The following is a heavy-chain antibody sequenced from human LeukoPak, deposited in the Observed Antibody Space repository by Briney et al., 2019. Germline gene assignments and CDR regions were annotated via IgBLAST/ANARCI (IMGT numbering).Heavy chain of an antibody. CDR2: ISYDGSNK. D-gene: IGHD3-22*01. CDR1: GFTFSSYA. J-gene: IGHJ4*02. CDR3: VRVTYYYESTAYYYGQ. V-gene: IGHV3-30-3*01. Sequence: GGSLRLSCAASGFTFSSYAMHWVRQAPGKGLEWVAVISYDGSNKYYADSVKGRFTISRDNSKNTLYLQMNSLRAEDTAVYYCVRVTYYYESTAYYYGQWGQGTLVTVSS.